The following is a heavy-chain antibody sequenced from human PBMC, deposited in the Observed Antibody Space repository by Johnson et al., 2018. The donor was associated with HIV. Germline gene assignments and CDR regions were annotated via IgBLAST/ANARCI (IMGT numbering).Heavy chain of an antibody. V-gene: IGHV3-30*04. D-gene: IGHD6-13*01. Sequence: QVQLVESGGGVVQPGRSLRLSCAASGFTFSSYAMHWVRQAPGKGLEWVAVISYDGSNKYYADSVKGRFTISRDNSKNTLYLQMNSLRAEDTAMYYGARDHDGQQLGFAFDIWGQGTMVTVSS. CDR2: ISYDGSNK. J-gene: IGHJ3*02. CDR1: GFTFSSYA. CDR3: ARDHDGQQLGFAFDI.